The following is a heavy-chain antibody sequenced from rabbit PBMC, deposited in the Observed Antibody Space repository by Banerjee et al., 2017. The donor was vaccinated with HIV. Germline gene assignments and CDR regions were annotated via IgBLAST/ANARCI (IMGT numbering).Heavy chain of an antibody. CDR1: GFSFSTSYW. V-gene: IGHV1S45*01. CDR2: INTSSGNT. CDR3: ARGYGGTGYGYHLHL. J-gene: IGHJ4*01. Sequence: QEQLVESGGGLVQPEGSLTLTCTASGFSFSTSYWIWWVRQAPGKGLEWIAGINTSSGNTVYATWAKGRLTISSTSSTTVTLQMTSLTAADTATYFCARGYGGTGYGYHLHLWGQGTLVTVS. D-gene: IGHD8-1*01.